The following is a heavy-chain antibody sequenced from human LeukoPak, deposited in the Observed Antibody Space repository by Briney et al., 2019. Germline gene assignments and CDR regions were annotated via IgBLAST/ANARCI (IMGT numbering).Heavy chain of an antibody. D-gene: IGHD1/OR15-1a*01. CDR2: IRSKANSYAT. J-gene: IGHJ4*02. CDR1: GFTFSGSA. CDR3: TRLGITGTKVY. V-gene: IGHV3-73*01. Sequence: PGGSLRLSCAASGFTFSGSAMHWVRQASGKGLEWVGRIRSKANSYATAYAASVKGRFTISRDDSKNTAYLQMNSLKTEDTAVYYCTRLGITGTKVYWGQGTLVTVSP.